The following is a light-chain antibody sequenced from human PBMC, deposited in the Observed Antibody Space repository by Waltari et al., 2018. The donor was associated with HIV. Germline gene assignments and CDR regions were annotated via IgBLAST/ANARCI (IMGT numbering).Light chain of an antibody. CDR2: NNN. CDR1: ISNIGNNY. V-gene: IGLV1-47*01. Sequence: QSVLTQPPSTSGTPGQRVTISCSGSISNIGNNYVYWYQHLPGTAPKLLIYNNNRRPSGLPDRFSGSKSDTSASLAISGLRSEDEADYYCSTWDDEMSGVIFGGGTKLTVL. J-gene: IGLJ2*01. CDR3: STWDDEMSGVI.